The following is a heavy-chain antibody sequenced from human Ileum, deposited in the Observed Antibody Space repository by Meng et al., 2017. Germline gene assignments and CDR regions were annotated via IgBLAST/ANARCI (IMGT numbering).Heavy chain of an antibody. CDR3: VRGPARETHDFDY. CDR1: GGSFNDYY. J-gene: IGHJ4*02. CDR2: IHHSGRT. D-gene: IGHD1-26*01. Sequence: QGQLNQWGAGLLKPSETLSLTCAGFGGSFNDYYWSWVRQSPGKGLEWIGQIHHSGRTNYKSSLERRVTISVDTSKSQFSLKLTSVTAADTAMYYCVRGPARETHDFDYWGQGALVTVSS. V-gene: IGHV4-34*01.